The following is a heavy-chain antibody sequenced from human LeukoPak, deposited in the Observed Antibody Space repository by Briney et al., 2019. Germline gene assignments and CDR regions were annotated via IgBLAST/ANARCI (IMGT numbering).Heavy chain of an antibody. CDR1: GYTFTSYV. V-gene: IGHV1-8*01. D-gene: IGHD5/OR15-5a*01. J-gene: IGHJ4*02. CDR3: AGGREDIVSTIRGGGSEFDY. CDR2: MKPKSGNN. Sequence: VSVTVSCKASGYTFTSYVINWVRPATGKGVEWMGWMKPKSGNNRYAHKFQGRVTMTRNITSSTAYIVLSSLRSDDTAVYYCAGGREDIVSTIRGGGSEFDYWGQGTLVTVSA.